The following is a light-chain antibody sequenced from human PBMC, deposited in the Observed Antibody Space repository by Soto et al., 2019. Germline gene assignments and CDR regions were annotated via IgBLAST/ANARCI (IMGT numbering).Light chain of an antibody. CDR1: QSVSSN. Sequence: EIVMTQSPAALSVSPLVRATLSCRASQSVSSNLAWYQQKPGQAPRLLIYAASTRATGIPARFSGSGSGTEFTLTISSLQSEDFALYYCQQYNNWPPYTFGQGTKVDIK. CDR2: AAS. CDR3: QQYNNWPPYT. J-gene: IGKJ2*01. V-gene: IGKV3-15*01.